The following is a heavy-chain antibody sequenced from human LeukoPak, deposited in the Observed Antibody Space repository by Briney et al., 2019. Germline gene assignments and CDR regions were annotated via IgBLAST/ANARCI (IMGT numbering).Heavy chain of an antibody. CDR3: AKEWGSGYYYFDY. J-gene: IGHJ4*02. CDR2: ISYDGSNK. D-gene: IGHD3-16*01. Sequence: PGGSLRLSCAASGFTFSSYGMHWVRQAPGKGLEWVAVISYDGSNKYYADSVKGRFTISRDNSKNTLYLQMNSLRAEDTAVYYCAKEWGSGYYYFDYWGQGTLVTVSS. V-gene: IGHV3-30*18. CDR1: GFTFSSYG.